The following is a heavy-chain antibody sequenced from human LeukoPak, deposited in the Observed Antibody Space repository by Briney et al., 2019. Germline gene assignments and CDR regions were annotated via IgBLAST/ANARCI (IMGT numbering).Heavy chain of an antibody. CDR2: IYYSGST. CDR1: GGSISSYY. D-gene: IGHD5-12*01. CDR3: ARSSMDGSVYSGYDYYFDY. Sequence: SETLSLTCTVSGGSISSYYWSWIRQPPGKGLDWIGYIYYSGSTNYNPSLKSRVTISVDTSTNQFSLKLSSVTAADTAVYYCARSSMDGSVYSGYDYYFDYWGQGTLVTVSS. V-gene: IGHV4-59*01. J-gene: IGHJ4*02.